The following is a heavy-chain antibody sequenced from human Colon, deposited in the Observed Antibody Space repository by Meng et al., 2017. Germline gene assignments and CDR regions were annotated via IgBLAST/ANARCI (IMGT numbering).Heavy chain of an antibody. CDR2: IHYSGSR. J-gene: IGHJ4*02. D-gene: IGHD3-10*01. CDR3: ARFYGSGTFEVHDY. Sequence: QVQLQESGPGLVGPSATLSLTCNVSGGSVSSASYYWSWIRQPPGKGLEWIGLIHYSGSRNYNPSLKSRVTMSVDTSKNQVSLRLTSVTAADTAVYYCARFYGSGTFEVHDYWGQGTLVTVSS. V-gene: IGHV4-61*01. CDR1: GGSVSSASYY.